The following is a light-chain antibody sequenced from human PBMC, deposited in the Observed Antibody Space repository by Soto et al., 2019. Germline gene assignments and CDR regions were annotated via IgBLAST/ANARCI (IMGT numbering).Light chain of an antibody. CDR1: QSVSSS. CDR2: AAS. J-gene: IGKJ1*01. Sequence: EILMTQSPATLSVSPGERATLSCRASQSVSSSLAWYQHKPGQAPRLLIYAASTRATGVPARFSGSGSGTEFTLTISSLQSEFFAFYYRQQHNTFPPPFG. CDR3: QQHNTFPPP. V-gene: IGKV3-15*01.